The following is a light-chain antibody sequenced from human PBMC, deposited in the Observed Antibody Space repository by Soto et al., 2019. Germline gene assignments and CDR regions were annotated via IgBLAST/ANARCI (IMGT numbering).Light chain of an antibody. CDR1: QSISSN. CDR2: GAS. CDR3: QQNNWWRHIT. Sequence: TEMTQSPATLSVSPGERATLSCRASQSISSNLAWYQQKPGQAPRLLIYGASTRDTGIPARFTGSGSGTEFALTISSLRSEDAAFDFCQQNNWWRHITFGQGTRLEIK. V-gene: IGKV3-15*01. J-gene: IGKJ5*01.